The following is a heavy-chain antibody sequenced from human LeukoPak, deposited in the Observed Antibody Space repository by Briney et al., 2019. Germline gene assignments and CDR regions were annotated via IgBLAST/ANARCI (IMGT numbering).Heavy chain of an antibody. CDR1: GFTFSNYG. CDR2: IRYDGSNK. CDR3: ARVGSAWSYFDY. V-gene: IGHV3-33*01. J-gene: IGHJ4*02. D-gene: IGHD6-19*01. Sequence: GGSLRLSCAASGFTFSNYGMHWVRQAPGKGLEWVAAIRYDGSNKYYGDSVKGRFTTSRDNSKNTLYLQMNSLRAEDTAAYYCARVGSAWSYFDYWGQGTLVTVFS.